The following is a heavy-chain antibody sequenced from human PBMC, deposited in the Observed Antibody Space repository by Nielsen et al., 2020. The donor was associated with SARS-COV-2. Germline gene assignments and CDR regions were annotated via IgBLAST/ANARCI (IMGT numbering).Heavy chain of an antibody. CDR3: ARLLRPWYFDL. Sequence: GGSLRLSCKGSGYGFNHYWLGWVRQMPGKGLEWLGIIYPGKSETRYSSSFEGQVIFSVDKSINTAFMQWVSLEASDTAIYYCARLLRPWYFDLWGRGTLVIVSS. CDR1: GYGFNHYW. V-gene: IGHV5-51*01. CDR2: IYPGKSET. J-gene: IGHJ2*01.